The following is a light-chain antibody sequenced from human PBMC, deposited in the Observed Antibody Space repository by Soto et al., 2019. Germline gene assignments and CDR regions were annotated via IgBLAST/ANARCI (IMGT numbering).Light chain of an antibody. Sequence: EIVLTQSPGTLSLSPGERATLSCRASQSVSSSYLGWYQQKPGQAPRLLNYGATSRATGIPGRFSGSGSGTDFTLTISRLEPEDFAVYYCQQYGSSPWTFGQGTKVDIK. V-gene: IGKV3-20*01. J-gene: IGKJ1*01. CDR1: QSVSSSY. CDR2: GAT. CDR3: QQYGSSPWT.